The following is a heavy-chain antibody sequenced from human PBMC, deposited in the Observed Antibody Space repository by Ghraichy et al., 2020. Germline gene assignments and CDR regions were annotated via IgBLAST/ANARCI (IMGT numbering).Heavy chain of an antibody. CDR3: ASVLAVDTAMVHAFDI. CDR2: IYSGGST. Sequence: GGSLRLSCAASGFTVSSNYMSWVRQAPGKGLEWVSVIYSGGSTYYADSVKGRFTISRDNSKNTLYLQMNSLRAEDTAVYYCASVLAVDTAMVHAFDIWGQGTMVTVSS. CDR1: GFTVSSNY. J-gene: IGHJ3*02. D-gene: IGHD5-18*01. V-gene: IGHV3-53*01.